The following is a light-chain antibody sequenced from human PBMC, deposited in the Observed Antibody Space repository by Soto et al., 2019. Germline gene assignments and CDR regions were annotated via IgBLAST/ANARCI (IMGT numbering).Light chain of an antibody. CDR2: GAS. J-gene: IGKJ4*01. Sequence: ETVLTQSPGTLSLSPGERATVSCRASQSVGGSSLAWYQQRPGQAPRLLIYGASSRATGIPDRFSGSGSGTDFTLTISRLEPEDFAVYYCQQYATSPALTFGGGTKVDIK. CDR1: QSVGGSS. V-gene: IGKV3-20*01. CDR3: QQYATSPALT.